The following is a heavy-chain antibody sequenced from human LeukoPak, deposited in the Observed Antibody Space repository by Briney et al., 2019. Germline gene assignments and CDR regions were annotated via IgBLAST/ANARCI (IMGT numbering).Heavy chain of an antibody. Sequence: QPGRSLRLSCAASGFTFSSYAMHWVRQAPGKGLEWVAVISYDGSNKYYADSVKGRFTISRDNAKNSLYLQMNSLRAEDTAVYYCARVSILIVPYYAFDIWGQGTMVTVSS. J-gene: IGHJ3*02. CDR1: GFTFSSYA. CDR2: ISYDGSNK. V-gene: IGHV3-30*04. CDR3: ARVSILIVPYYAFDI. D-gene: IGHD2/OR15-2a*01.